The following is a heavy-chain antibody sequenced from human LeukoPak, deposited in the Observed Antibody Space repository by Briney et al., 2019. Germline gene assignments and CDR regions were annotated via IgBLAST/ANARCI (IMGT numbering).Heavy chain of an antibody. J-gene: IGHJ5*02. V-gene: IGHV3-23*01. CDR3: ANGGGSGSYYWFDP. D-gene: IGHD3-10*01. Sequence: GGTLRLSCAASGFTFSSYGMSWVRQAPGKGLEWVSAISGSGGSTYYADSVKGRFTISRDNSKNTLYLQMNSLRAEDTAVYYCANGGGSGSYYWFDPWGQGTLVTVSS. CDR1: GFTFSSYG. CDR2: ISGSGGST.